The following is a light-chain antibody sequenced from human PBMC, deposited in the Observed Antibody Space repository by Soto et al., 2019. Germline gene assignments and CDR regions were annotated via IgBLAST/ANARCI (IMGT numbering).Light chain of an antibody. V-gene: IGLV1-51*01. CDR3: GTWDSSMSAYV. J-gene: IGLJ1*01. CDR1: SSNIGNNY. CDR2: DNN. Sequence: QSVLTQPPSVSAAPGQKVTISCSGSSSNIGNNYVSWYQQLPGTAPKLLIYDNNKRPSGIPDRFSDSKSGTSATLAITGLQNGDEADYYCGTWDSSMSAYVFGTGNKVTVL.